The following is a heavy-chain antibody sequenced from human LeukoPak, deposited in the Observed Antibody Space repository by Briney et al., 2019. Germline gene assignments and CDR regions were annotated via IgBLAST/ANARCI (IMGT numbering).Heavy chain of an antibody. V-gene: IGHV4-59*08. Sequence: PSETLSLTCTVSGGSISSYYWSWIRQPPGKGLEWIGYIYYSGSTNYNPSLKGRVTISVDTSKNQFSLKLSSVTAADTAVYYCARMTPYSSGAFDIWGQGTMVTVSS. D-gene: IGHD6-19*01. CDR2: IYYSGST. J-gene: IGHJ3*02. CDR1: GGSISSYY. CDR3: ARMTPYSSGAFDI.